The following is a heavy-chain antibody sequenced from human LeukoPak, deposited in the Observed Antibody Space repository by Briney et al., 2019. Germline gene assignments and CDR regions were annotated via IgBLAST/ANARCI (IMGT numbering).Heavy chain of an antibody. CDR2: IYSSGST. Sequence: SETLSLTPIDPGGSTRNSSRSWIWPPPGKGLEWMGYIYSSGSTNYYPSLKSRVTISVDTTKNQFSQKQSSVTAADTAVYYCAREGRTNILDYWGQGTLVTVSS. CDR1: GGSTRNSS. J-gene: IGHJ4*02. CDR3: AREGRTNILDY. V-gene: IGHV4-59*01. D-gene: IGHD2-15*01.